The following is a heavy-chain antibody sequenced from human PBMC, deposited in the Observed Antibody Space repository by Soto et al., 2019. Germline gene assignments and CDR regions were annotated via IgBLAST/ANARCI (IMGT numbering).Heavy chain of an antibody. Sequence: ASVKVSCKTSGYTFINFGITWVRQAPGQGLEWVGKIRGYNGDTNYAPKFQGRITITADESTSTAYMELSGLTSEDTAIYYCARDVSSDTTGFRGYDLWGQGTQVTVSS. D-gene: IGHD3-10*01. J-gene: IGHJ4*02. CDR2: IRGYNGDT. CDR3: ARDVSSDTTGFRGYDL. CDR1: GYTFINFG. V-gene: IGHV1-18*04.